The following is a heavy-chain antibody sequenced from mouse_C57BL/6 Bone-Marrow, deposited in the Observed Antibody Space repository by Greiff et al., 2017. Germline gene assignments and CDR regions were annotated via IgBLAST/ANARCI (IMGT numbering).Heavy chain of an antibody. CDR2: INPGSGGT. CDR1: GYAFTTYL. V-gene: IGHV1-54*01. CDR3: ARGRWFPDY. J-gene: IGHJ2*01. Sequence: VQLQQSGAELVRPGTSVKVSCKASGYAFTTYLIEWVKQRPGQGLEWIGVINPGSGGTNYKEKFKGKATLTAVNSSSTAYMQLSSLTSEDSAVYFCARGRWFPDYWGKGTTLTVSS. D-gene: IGHD2-3*01.